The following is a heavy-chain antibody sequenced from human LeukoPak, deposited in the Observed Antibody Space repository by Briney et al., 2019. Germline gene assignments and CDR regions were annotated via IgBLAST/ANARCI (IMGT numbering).Heavy chain of an antibody. D-gene: IGHD3-10*01. CDR1: GFTFSNYG. V-gene: IGHV3-33*08. CDR2: TWSDGNNK. J-gene: IGHJ4*02. Sequence: GGSLRLSCVASGFTFSNYGMHWVRQAPGKGLEWVAATWSDGNNKYYADSVKGRFTISRDDSKNTLDLQMNSLRAEDTAVYYCARAHGRITRDAYFDYWGQGTLVTVSS. CDR3: ARAHGRITRDAYFDY.